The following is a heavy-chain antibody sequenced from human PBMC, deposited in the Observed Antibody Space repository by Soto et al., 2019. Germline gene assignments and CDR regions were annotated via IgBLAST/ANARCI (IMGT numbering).Heavy chain of an antibody. D-gene: IGHD5-12*01. Sequence: PSQTLSLTCAISGDSVSSNSAAWNWIRQCPSRGLEWLGRTYYRSKWYNDYAVSVKSRITINPDTSKNQFSLQLNSVTPEDTAVYYCARERLGYSGYDYYYYGMDVWGQGTTVTVSS. CDR3: ARERLGYSGYDYYYYGMDV. J-gene: IGHJ6*01. CDR1: GDSVSSNSAA. V-gene: IGHV6-1*01. CDR2: TYYRSKWYN.